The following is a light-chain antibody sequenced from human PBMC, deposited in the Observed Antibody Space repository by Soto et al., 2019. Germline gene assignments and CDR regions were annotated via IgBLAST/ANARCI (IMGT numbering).Light chain of an antibody. CDR1: QCVSSGH. CDR2: GIS. J-gene: IGKJ5*01. V-gene: IGKV3-20*01. CDR3: QYYDYPPT. Sequence: EIVLTQSPGTLYLSPGERATLSCRASQCVSSGHLAWYQQKPGQAPRLLIYGISSRATGTPDRFSGSGSGTDFTLTISRLEPEDFAVYSCQYYDYPPTFGQGTRLEIK.